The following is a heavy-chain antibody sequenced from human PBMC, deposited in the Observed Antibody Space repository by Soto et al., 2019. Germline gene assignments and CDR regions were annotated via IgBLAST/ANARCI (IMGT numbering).Heavy chain of an antibody. CDR3: AKDKWLQFSWDY. Sequence: LRLSCAASGFTFSSYAMSWVRQAPGKGLEWVSAISGSGGSTYYADSVKGRFTISRGNSKNTLYLQMNSLRAEDTAVYYCAKDKWLQFSWDYWGQGTLVTVSS. D-gene: IGHD5-12*01. J-gene: IGHJ4*02. CDR2: ISGSGGST. CDR1: GFTFSSYA. V-gene: IGHV3-23*01.